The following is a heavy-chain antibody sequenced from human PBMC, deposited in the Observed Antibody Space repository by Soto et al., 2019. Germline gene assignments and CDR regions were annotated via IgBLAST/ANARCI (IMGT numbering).Heavy chain of an antibody. CDR1: GLTFSIYA. J-gene: IGHJ4*02. Sequence: EVQLLESGGGLVQPGGSLRLSCAAAGLTFSIYAMSWVRQAPGKGLEWVSAISGSGGSTYYADSVKGRFTISRDNSKNTLDLQMNSLRADDTAVYYCAKATRGGAATLIRDYWGQGTLVTGSS. CDR3: AKATRGGAATLIRDY. D-gene: IGHD6-13*01. V-gene: IGHV3-23*01. CDR2: ISGSGGST.